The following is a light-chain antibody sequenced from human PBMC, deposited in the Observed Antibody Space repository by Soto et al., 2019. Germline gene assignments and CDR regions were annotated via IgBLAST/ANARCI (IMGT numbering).Light chain of an antibody. CDR2: DAS. CDR3: QQYGSSPPYS. V-gene: IGKV3-20*01. CDR1: QSVSSNY. Sequence: EIELTQSPATLSLSPGERATLSCRASQSVSSNYLAWYQQKPGQAPRLLIYDASTRATGIPDRFSGSGSGTDFTLTLSRLEPEDFAVYYCQQYGSSPPYSFGQGTKLEIK. J-gene: IGKJ2*03.